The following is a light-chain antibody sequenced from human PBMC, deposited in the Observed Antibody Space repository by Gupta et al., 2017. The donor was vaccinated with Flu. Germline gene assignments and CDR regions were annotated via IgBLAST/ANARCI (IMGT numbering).Light chain of an antibody. V-gene: IGKV1-5*03. CDR1: QSISSW. CDR2: KAS. Sequence: DIQMTQSPSTLSASVGDRVTITCRASQSISSWLAWYQQKPGKAPKLLIYKASNLESGVPSRFSGSGSGTEFTLTISSLQPDDFATYYCQQYDSYSGTFGPGTKVDTK. J-gene: IGKJ3*01. CDR3: QQYDSYSGT.